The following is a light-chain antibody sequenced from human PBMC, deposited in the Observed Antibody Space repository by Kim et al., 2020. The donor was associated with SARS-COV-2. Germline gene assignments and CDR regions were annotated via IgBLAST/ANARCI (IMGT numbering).Light chain of an antibody. CDR3: MQTLQTPYS. V-gene: IGKV2-28*01. CDR2: LGS. J-gene: IGKJ2*03. Sequence: EPASSSCRSSQSLLHSNGYNYLNWYLQKPGQSPQLLIHLGSNRASGVPDRISGSGSGSDFTLRISRVEAEDVGVYYCMQTLQTPYSFGQGTKLEIK. CDR1: QSLLHSNGYNY.